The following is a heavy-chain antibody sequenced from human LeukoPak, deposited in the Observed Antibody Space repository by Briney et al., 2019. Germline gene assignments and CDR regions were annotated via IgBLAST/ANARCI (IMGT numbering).Heavy chain of an antibody. V-gene: IGHV3-74*01. D-gene: IGHD6-25*01. J-gene: IGHJ4*02. CDR1: GFTFSDYW. CDR3: VRDGAAATPFDH. CDR2: IISDGSGT. Sequence: GGSLRLSCAASGFTFSDYWMHWVRHAPGKGLVWVSRIISDGSGTDYADSVKGRFNISRDNAKNPLYLQMNSLRAEDTAVYYCVRDGAAATPFDHWGQGTLVTVSS.